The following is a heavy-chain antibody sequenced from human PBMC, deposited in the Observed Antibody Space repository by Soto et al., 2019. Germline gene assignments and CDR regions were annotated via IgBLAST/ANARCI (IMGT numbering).Heavy chain of an antibody. J-gene: IGHJ6*03. CDR3: ARAEKRCSSTSFPPGGYYYYMDV. V-gene: IGHV1-18*01. Sequence: QVQLVQSGAEVKKPGAPVKVSCKASGYTFTSYGISWVRQAPGQGLEWMGWISAYNGNTNYAQKLQGRVTMTTDTSTSTAYMELRSLRSDDTAVYYCARAEKRCSSTSFPPGGYYYYMDVWGKGTTVTVSS. D-gene: IGHD2-2*01. CDR2: ISAYNGNT. CDR1: GYTFTSYG.